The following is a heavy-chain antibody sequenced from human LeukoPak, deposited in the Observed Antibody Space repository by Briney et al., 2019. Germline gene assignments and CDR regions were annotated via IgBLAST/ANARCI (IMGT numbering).Heavy chain of an antibody. Sequence: SETLSLTCTVSGGSISSGGYYWSWIRQHPGRGLEWIGYIYYSGSTYYNPSLKSRVTISVDTSKNQFSLKLSSVTAADTAVYYCARSALDWFDPWGQGTLVTVSS. CDR2: IYYSGST. CDR1: GGSISSGGYY. CDR3: ARSALDWFDP. J-gene: IGHJ5*02. V-gene: IGHV4-31*03.